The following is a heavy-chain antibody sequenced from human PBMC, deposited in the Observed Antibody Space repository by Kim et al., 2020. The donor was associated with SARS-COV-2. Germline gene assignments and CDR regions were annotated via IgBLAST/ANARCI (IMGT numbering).Heavy chain of an antibody. CDR3: TRDLDGCSGGSCYPGDY. CDR2: IRSKAYGGTT. Sequence: GGSLRLSCTASGFTFGDYAMSWFRQAPGKGLEWVGFIRSKAYGGTTEYAASVKGRFTISRDDSKSIAYLQMNSLKTEDTAVYYCTRDLDGCSGGSCYPGDYWGQGTLVTVSS. J-gene: IGHJ4*02. CDR1: GFTFGDYA. D-gene: IGHD2-15*01. V-gene: IGHV3-49*03.